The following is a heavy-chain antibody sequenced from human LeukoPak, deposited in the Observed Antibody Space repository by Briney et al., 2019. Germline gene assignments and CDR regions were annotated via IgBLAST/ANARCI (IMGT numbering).Heavy chain of an antibody. V-gene: IGHV4-59*01. CDR3: PRVGSSWSNDATVI. J-gene: IGHJ3*02. Sequence: SETLSLTCTVSGGSMSSYYWSWIRQPPGKGLEWIGYIYYSGSTNYNPSLKSRVTMSVDTSKNQFSLKLSSVTAADAAVYYRPRVGSSWSNDATVISGQGKIVTASS. CDR1: GGSMSSYY. D-gene: IGHD6-13*01. CDR2: IYYSGST.